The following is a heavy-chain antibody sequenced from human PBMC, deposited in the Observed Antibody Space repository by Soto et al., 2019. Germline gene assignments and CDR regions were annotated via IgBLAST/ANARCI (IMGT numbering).Heavy chain of an antibody. CDR2: IYYSGSI. J-gene: IGHJ5*02. CDR3: ARDRYSSSSGWFDP. Sequence: SETLSLTCTVSGRSISSYYWSWIRQPPGKGLEWIGYIYYSGSINYNPSLKSRVTISVDTSKNQFSLKLSSVTAADTAVYYCARDRYSSSSGWFDPWGQGTLVTVSS. V-gene: IGHV4-59*01. D-gene: IGHD6-13*01. CDR1: GRSISSYY.